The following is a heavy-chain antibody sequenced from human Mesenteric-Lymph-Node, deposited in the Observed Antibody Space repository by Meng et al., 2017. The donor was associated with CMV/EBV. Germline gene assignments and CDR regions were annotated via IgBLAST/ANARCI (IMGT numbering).Heavy chain of an antibody. Sequence: VQLRQLGSVLLTPSETLPLTCAVYGGSFSGYYWNWIRQSPEKGLEWIGEINHSGSTTYNPSFTSRIIISVDTSTNQISLNMSSVTAADTAVYYCARGSSYDILTGYFDYWGQGALVTVSS. CDR2: INHSGST. J-gene: IGHJ4*02. V-gene: IGHV4-34*01. D-gene: IGHD3-9*01. CDR3: ARGSSYDILTGYFDY. CDR1: GGSFSGYY.